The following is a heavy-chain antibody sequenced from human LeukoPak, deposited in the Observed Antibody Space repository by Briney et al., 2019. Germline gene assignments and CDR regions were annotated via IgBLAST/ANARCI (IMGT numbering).Heavy chain of an antibody. D-gene: IGHD6-6*01. CDR3: ARVGLLWYSSSFGPRYYFVY. J-gene: IGHJ4*02. CDR2: INHSGSN. CDR1: GGSFSGYY. Sequence: SETLSLTWAVYGGSFSGYYWSWIRQPPGKGLEWIWEINHSGSNNYHPSLKSRVTISVARSKNQFSLKLSSVTAADTAVYYCARVGLLWYSSSFGPRYYFVYWGERTLVSVSS. V-gene: IGHV4-34*01.